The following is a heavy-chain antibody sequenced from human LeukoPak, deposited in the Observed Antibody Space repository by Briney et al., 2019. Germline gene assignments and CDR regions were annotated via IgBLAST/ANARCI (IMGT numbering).Heavy chain of an antibody. CDR1: GFTFSSYW. CDR3: ARGAGVAAAGPIYYYYMDV. V-gene: IGHV3-7*01. Sequence: PGGSLRLSCAASGFTFSSYWMSWVRQAPGKGLEWVANIKQDGSEKYYVDSVKGRFTISRDNAKNSLYLQMNSLRAEDTAVYYCARGAGVAAAGPIYYYYMDVWGKGTTVTVSS. D-gene: IGHD6-13*01. CDR2: IKQDGSEK. J-gene: IGHJ6*03.